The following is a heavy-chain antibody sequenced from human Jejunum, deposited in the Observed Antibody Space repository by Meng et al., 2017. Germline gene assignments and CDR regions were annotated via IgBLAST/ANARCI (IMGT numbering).Heavy chain of an antibody. CDR3: ARGRYDNNWYINY. CDR2: ISYDGSNK. D-gene: IGHD1-1*01. Sequence: QVQLVESGGGVVQPGRSLRLSCAASGFTFSRYAMHWVRQAPGKGLEWVAVISYDGSNKYYADSVKGRFTISRDNSKNTLFLQMNSLRVEDTAVYYCARGRYDNNWYINYWGQGTLVTVSS. CDR1: GFTFSRYA. J-gene: IGHJ4*02. V-gene: IGHV3-30*01.